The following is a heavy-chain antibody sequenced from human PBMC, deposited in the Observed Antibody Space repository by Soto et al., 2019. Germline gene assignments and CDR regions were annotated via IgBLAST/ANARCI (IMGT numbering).Heavy chain of an antibody. Sequence: WASVKVSCKASGGTFSSYAISWVRQAPGQGLEWMGGIIPIFGTANYAQKFQGRVTITADESTSTAYMELSSLRSEDTAVYYCARYASPGYSSNADRDNAFDIWGQGTMVTV. CDR1: GGTFSSYA. J-gene: IGHJ3*02. CDR3: ARYASPGYSSNADRDNAFDI. D-gene: IGHD6-13*01. V-gene: IGHV1-69*13. CDR2: IIPIFGTA.